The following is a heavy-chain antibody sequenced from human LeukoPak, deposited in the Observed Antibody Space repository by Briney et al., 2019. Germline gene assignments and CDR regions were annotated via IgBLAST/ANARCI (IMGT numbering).Heavy chain of an antibody. D-gene: IGHD3-22*01. V-gene: IGHV3-7*01. Sequence: PGGSLRLSCVASGFTFTDYFMSWVRQAPGKGLEWVASIKHNGGEKYYVDSVKGRFTISRDNAKNSLYLEMSSLRVEDTAVYYCARSADSSGYFREITLYYFDYWGQGTLVTVSS. J-gene: IGHJ4*02. CDR3: ARSADSSGYFREITLYYFDY. CDR2: IKHNGGEK. CDR1: GFTFTDYF.